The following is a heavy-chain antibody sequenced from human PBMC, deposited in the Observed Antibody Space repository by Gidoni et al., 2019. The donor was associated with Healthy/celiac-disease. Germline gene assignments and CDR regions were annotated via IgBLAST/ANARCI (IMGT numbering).Heavy chain of an antibody. CDR2: ITPSGST. V-gene: IGHV4-34*01. Sequence: QVQLQQWGAGLLQPSETLSLTCAVSGGSFSGYSWSWIRQPPGKGLEWIREITPSGSTNYNPSRKSRVTISVDTSQNQFSLKLSSVTAADTAVYYCARRRIAVARGAFFHWGQGTLVTVSS. CDR3: ARRRIAVARGAFFH. D-gene: IGHD6-19*01. CDR1: GGSFSGYS. J-gene: IGHJ4*02.